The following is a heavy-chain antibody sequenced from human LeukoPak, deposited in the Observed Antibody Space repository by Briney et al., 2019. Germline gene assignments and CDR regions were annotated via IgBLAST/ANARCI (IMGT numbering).Heavy chain of an antibody. CDR3: ARRNRYSYGPNWFDP. Sequence: SETLSLTCAVYGGSFSGYYWSWIRQPPGEGLEWIGEINHSGSTNYNPSLKSRVTISVDTSKNQFSLKLSSVTAADTAVYYCARRNRYSYGPNWFDPWGQGTLVTVSS. J-gene: IGHJ5*02. CDR2: INHSGST. D-gene: IGHD5-18*01. CDR1: GGSFSGYY. V-gene: IGHV4-34*01.